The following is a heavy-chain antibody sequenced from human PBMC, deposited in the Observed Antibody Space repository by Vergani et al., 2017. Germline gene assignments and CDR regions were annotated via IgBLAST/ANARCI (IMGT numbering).Heavy chain of an antibody. V-gene: IGHV4-34*01. Sequence: QVQLQQWGAGLLKPSETLSLTCAVYGGSFSGYYWSWIRQPPGKGLEWIGEINHSGSTNYNPSLKSRVNISVDTSKNQCSLKLSPLNAAETAVYYCARVSQLLVGVSDKNDAFDIWGQGTMVTVSS. D-gene: IGHD4-23*01. CDR3: ARVSQLLVGVSDKNDAFDI. J-gene: IGHJ3*02. CDR2: INHSGST. CDR1: GGSFSGYY.